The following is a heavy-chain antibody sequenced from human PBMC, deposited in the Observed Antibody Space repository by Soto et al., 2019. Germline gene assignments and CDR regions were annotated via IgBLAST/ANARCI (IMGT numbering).Heavy chain of an antibody. D-gene: IGHD3-10*01. CDR3: AKRGLTFGGSGMDV. Sequence: SETLSLTCAVYGGSFSGYYWSWIRQPPGKGLEWIGEINHSGSTNYNPSLKSRVTISVDTSKNQFSLKLSSVTAADTAVYYCAKRGLTFGGSGMDVWGQGTTVTVSS. CDR2: INHSGST. J-gene: IGHJ6*02. V-gene: IGHV4-34*01. CDR1: GGSFSGYY.